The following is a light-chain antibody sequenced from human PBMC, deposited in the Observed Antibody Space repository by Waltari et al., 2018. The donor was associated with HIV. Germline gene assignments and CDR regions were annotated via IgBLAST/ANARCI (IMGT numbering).Light chain of an antibody. V-gene: IGLV3-19*01. Sequence: SSEVTQAPAVSVALGQTVRITCQGDSLRSYYASWYQQKPGQAPVPVFYGKNNRPSGIPDRFAASSSGNTASLTITGAQAEDEADYYCSSRDSSGNHVVFGGGTKLTVL. J-gene: IGLJ2*01. CDR2: GKN. CDR3: SSRDSSGNHVV. CDR1: SLRSYY.